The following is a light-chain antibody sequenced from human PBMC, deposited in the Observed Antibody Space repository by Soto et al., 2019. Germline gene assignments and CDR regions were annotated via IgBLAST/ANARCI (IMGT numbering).Light chain of an antibody. Sequence: QSALTQSTSASASLGASVNLTCTLSSGHSNYAIAWHQQQPEKGPRYFMNVNSDGSHTKGDGIPDRFSGSSSGADRYLTISSLQSEDEADYYCQTWGTGIPVFGGGTKLTVL. V-gene: IGLV4-69*02. CDR3: QTWGTGIPV. CDR1: SGHSNYA. CDR2: VNSDGSH. J-gene: IGLJ3*02.